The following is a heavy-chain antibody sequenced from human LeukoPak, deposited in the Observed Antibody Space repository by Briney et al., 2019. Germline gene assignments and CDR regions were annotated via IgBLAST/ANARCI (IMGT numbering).Heavy chain of an antibody. CDR2: INGGDGNT. D-gene: IGHD3-10*01. V-gene: IGHV1-3*01. CDR3: ARAGTAIDY. J-gene: IGHJ4*02. Sequence: ASVKVSCKASVYTFIHYAVHWVSQAPGQRLEWMGWINGGDGNTEYSQTFQDRITITRDTFASTTYMELNSLSSEDTAFYYCARAGTAIDYWGQGTLVTVSS. CDR1: VYTFIHYA.